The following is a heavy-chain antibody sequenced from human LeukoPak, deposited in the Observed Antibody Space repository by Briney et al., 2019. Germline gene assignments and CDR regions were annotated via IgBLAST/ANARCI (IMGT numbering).Heavy chain of an antibody. CDR1: GFTFDDYA. D-gene: IGHD4-17*01. J-gene: IGHJ4*02. CDR3: AKDRYGDYATEIDY. Sequence: GGSLRLSCAASGFTFDDYAMHWVRQAPGKGLEWVSGISWNSGSIGYADSVKGRFTISRDNAKNSLYLQMNSLRAEDTALYYYAKDRYGDYATEIDYWGQGTLVTVSS. CDR2: ISWNSGSI. V-gene: IGHV3-9*01.